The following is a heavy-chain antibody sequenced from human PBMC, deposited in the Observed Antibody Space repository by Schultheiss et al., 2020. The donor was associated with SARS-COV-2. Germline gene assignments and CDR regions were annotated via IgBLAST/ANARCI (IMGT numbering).Heavy chain of an antibody. J-gene: IGHJ4*02. CDR2: INHSGST. CDR3: ARRKSCVYLALLG. CDR1: GGSISSYY. D-gene: IGHD5/OR15-5a*01. V-gene: IGHV4-34*01. Sequence: SETLSLTCTVSGGSISSYYWSWIRQPPGKGLEWIGEINHSGSTNYNPSLKSRVTISVVPSKYQFSLTMRSVTAADTALYYCARRKSCVYLALLGWGQGTLVTVSS.